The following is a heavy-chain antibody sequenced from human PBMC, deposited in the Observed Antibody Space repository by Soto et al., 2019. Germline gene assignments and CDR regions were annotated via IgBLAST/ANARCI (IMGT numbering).Heavy chain of an antibody. CDR1: GYRFSTYW. CDR2: IYPGDSDT. CDR3: ARLGGIVDTGTWIQ. Sequence: GESLKISCKASGYRFSTYWIGWGRQRPGKGQEWMAIIYPGDSDTRENPSFQGQVTISADKSSNTVHLQWRSLKASATAIYYCARLGGIVDTGTWIQWGQGTPVTVSS. J-gene: IGHJ4*02. V-gene: IGHV5-51*01. D-gene: IGHD1-26*01.